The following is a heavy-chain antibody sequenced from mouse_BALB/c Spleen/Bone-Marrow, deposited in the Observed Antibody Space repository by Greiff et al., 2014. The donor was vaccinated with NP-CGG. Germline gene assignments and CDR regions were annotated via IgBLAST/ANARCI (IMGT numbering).Heavy chain of an antibody. CDR2: IRSKSNNYAT. D-gene: IGHD2-4*01. V-gene: IGHV10-3*03. CDR1: GFTFNTYA. Sequence: EVQLVESDGGLVQPKGSLKLSCAASGFTFNTYAMHWVCQAPGKGLEWVARIRSKSNNYATYYADSVKDRFTISRDDSQSMLYLQMNNLKTEDTAMYYCVREWDDYDASWFAYWGQGTLVTVSA. J-gene: IGHJ3*01. CDR3: VREWDDYDASWFAY.